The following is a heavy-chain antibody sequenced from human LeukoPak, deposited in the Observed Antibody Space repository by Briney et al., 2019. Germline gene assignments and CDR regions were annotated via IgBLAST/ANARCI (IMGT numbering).Heavy chain of an antibody. D-gene: IGHD6-13*01. J-gene: IGHJ3*02. Sequence: SETLSLTCTVSGGSISSGSYYWSWIRQPAGKGLEWIGRIYTSGSTNYNPSLKSRVTISVDTSKNQFSLKLSSVTAADTAVYYCARGGSSSWYVLNAFDIWGQGTMVTVSS. CDR3: ARGGSSSWYVLNAFDI. CDR2: IYTSGST. V-gene: IGHV4-61*02. CDR1: GGSISSGSYY.